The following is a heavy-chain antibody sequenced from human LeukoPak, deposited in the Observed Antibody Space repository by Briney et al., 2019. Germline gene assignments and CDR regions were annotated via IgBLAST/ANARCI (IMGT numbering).Heavy chain of an antibody. D-gene: IGHD6-13*01. CDR2: IYYSGST. J-gene: IGHJ3*02. V-gene: IGHV4-59*08. CDR1: GGSISSYY. Sequence: SETRSLTCTVSGGSISSYYWSWIRQPPGKGLEWIGYIYYSGSTNYNPSLKSRVTISVDTSKNQFSLKLSSVTAADTAVYYCAGYSSSYKNAFDIWGQGTMVTVSS. CDR3: AGYSSSYKNAFDI.